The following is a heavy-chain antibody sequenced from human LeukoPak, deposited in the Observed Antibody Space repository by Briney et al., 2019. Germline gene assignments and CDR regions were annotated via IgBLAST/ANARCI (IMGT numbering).Heavy chain of an antibody. CDR1: GFTFSSYA. J-gene: IGHJ4*02. CDR3: ARDGDYYDSSGYYYDY. V-gene: IGHV3-66*01. Sequence: PGGSLRLSCAASGFTFSSYAMSWVRQAPGKGLEWVSVIYSGGSTYYADSVKGRFTISRDNSKNTLYLLMNSLRAEDTAVYYCARDGDYYDSSGYYYDYWGQGTLVTVSS. D-gene: IGHD3-22*01. CDR2: IYSGGST.